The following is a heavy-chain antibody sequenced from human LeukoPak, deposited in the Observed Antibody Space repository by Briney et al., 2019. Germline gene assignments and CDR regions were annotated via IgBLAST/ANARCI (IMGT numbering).Heavy chain of an antibody. V-gene: IGHV3-11*01. CDR3: ARDDAGDGYSSSWFLNY. J-gene: IGHJ4*02. CDR2: ISSSGSTI. D-gene: IGHD6-13*01. Sequence: GSLLLSCAASGFTFSDYYMSWIRQAPGKGLEGVSYISSSGSTIYYADSVKGRFTISRDNAKNSLYLQMNSLRAEDTAVYYCARDDAGDGYSSSWFLNYWGQGTLVTVSS. CDR1: GFTFSDYY.